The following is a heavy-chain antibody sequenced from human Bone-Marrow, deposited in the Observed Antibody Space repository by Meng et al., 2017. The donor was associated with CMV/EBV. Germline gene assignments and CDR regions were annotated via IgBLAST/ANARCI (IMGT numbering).Heavy chain of an antibody. CDR3: ARSKRIAARWD. CDR2: MNPNSGNT. CDR1: GDTLSELS. V-gene: IGHV1-8*01. Sequence: ASVKVSCKVSGDTLSELSIHWVRQAPGQGLEWMGWMNPNSGNTGYAQKFQGRVTMTRNTSISTAYMELSSLRSEDTAVYYCARSKRIAARWDWGQGTLVTVSS. D-gene: IGHD6-6*01. J-gene: IGHJ4*02.